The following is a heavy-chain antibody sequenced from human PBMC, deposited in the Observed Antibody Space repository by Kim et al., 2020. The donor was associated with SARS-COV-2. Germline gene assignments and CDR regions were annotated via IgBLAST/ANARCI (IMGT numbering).Heavy chain of an antibody. Sequence: ASVKVSCKAYGYTFTSYYMHWVRQAPGQGLEWMGIINPSGGSTSYAQKFQGRVTMTRDTSTSTVYMELSSLRSEDTAVYYCARVSISFKQTQWLVGRRDYYGMDVWGQGTTVTVSS. J-gene: IGHJ6*02. D-gene: IGHD6-19*01. CDR1: GYTFTSYY. CDR3: ARVSISFKQTQWLVGRRDYYGMDV. V-gene: IGHV1-46*01. CDR2: INPSGGST.